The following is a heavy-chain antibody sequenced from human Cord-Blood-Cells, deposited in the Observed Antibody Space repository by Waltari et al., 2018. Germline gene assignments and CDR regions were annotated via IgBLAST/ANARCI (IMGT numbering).Heavy chain of an antibody. CDR3: ASPLTGGDLDAFDI. CDR1: GGTFSSYA. J-gene: IGHJ3*02. CDR2: IIPIFGTA. V-gene: IGHV1-69*01. D-gene: IGHD3-9*01. Sequence: QVQLVQSGAEVKKPGSSVKVSCKASGGTFSSYAISWVRQAPGQGLEWVGGIIPIFGTANYAQKFQGSVTITADESTSTAYMELSSLRSEDTAVYYCASPLTGGDLDAFDIWGQGTMVTVSS.